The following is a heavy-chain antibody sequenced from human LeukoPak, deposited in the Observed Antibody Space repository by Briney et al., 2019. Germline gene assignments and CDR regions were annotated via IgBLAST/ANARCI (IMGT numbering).Heavy chain of an antibody. CDR1: GGSISSGGYY. Sequence: SETLSLTCTVSGGSISSGGYYWSWIRQHPGKGLEWIGYIYYSGSTYYNPSLKSRVTISVDTSKNQFSLKPSSVTAADTAVYYCARETRVDTLDDAFDIWGQGTMVTVSS. J-gene: IGHJ3*02. CDR2: IYYSGST. D-gene: IGHD3-9*01. CDR3: ARETRVDTLDDAFDI. V-gene: IGHV4-31*03.